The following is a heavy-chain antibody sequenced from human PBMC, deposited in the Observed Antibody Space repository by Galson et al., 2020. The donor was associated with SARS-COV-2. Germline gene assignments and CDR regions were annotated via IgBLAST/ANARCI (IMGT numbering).Heavy chain of an antibody. CDR2: ISSSGNST. CDR3: ARGPSCSSISCYSVGAFDV. J-gene: IGHJ3*01. D-gene: IGHD2-2*01. Sequence: GESLKISCEASGFSFSIYAMTWVRQAPGKGLEWVSAISSSGNSTYYADSVKGRFTTSRDNSKGTLFLQMTSLRAEDTARYYCARGPSCSSISCYSVGAFDVWGQGTMVPVSS. V-gene: IGHV3-23*01. CDR1: GFSFSIYA.